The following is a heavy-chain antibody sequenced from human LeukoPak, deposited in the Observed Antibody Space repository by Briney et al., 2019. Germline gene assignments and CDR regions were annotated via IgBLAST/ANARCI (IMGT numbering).Heavy chain of an antibody. CDR1: GFTFSSYG. D-gene: IGHD6-6*01. J-gene: IGHJ6*02. Sequence: GGSLRLSCAASGFTFSSYGMHWVRQAPGKGLEWVAVISYDGSNKYYADSVKGRFTISRDNSKNTLYLQMNSLRVEDTAVYYCAKGSIAARPYYYGMDVWGQGTTVTVSS. CDR2: ISYDGSNK. V-gene: IGHV3-30*18. CDR3: AKGSIAARPYYYGMDV.